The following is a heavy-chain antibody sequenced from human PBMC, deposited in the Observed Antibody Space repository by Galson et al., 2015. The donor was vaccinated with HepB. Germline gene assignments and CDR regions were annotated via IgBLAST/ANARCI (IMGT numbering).Heavy chain of an antibody. J-gene: IGHJ6*02. Sequence: QSGAEVKKPGESLRISCEASGYTFSSQYITWVRQMPGKGLEWVGKIDLSDSYSNYSPSFQGHVAISVDKSTRTAYLQWTSLRASDTAIYYCAHHCGGACTGPHHYYGTDVWGQGTTVTVS. V-gene: IGHV5-10-1*01. CDR3: AHHCGGACTGPHHYYGTDV. CDR2: IDLSDSYS. CDR1: GYTFSSQY. D-gene: IGHD2-21*02.